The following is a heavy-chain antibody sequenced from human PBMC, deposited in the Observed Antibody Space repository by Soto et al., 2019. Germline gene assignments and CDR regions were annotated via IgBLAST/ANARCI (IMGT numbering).Heavy chain of an antibody. D-gene: IGHD4-17*01. V-gene: IGHV3-23*01. CDR3: AKDYDYGDSLPYDC. CDR2: IIYNGDTS. CDR1: GFNFGNYG. J-gene: IGHJ4*02. Sequence: EVQLLEAGGGLIQPGRSLRLSCTASGFNFGNYGMSWVRQAPGKGLEWLSAIIYNGDTSYYADSVRGRFTISRDNSKNTLYLQLNDLGAADTAIYYCAKDYDYGDSLPYDCWGQGTLVTVSS.